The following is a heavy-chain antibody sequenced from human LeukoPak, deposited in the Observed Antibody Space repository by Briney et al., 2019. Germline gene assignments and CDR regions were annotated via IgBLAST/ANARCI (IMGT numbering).Heavy chain of an antibody. V-gene: IGHV1-2*02. CDR2: INPNSGGT. J-gene: IGHJ6*02. D-gene: IGHD3-10*01. CDR3: ARCEGSGSYADYYYGMDV. Sequence: ASVKVSCKASGYTFTGYYMHWVRQAPGQGLEWMGWINPNSGGTNYAQKFQGRVTMTRDTSISTAYMELSRLRSDDTAVYYCARCEGSGSYADYYYGMDVWGQGTTATASS. CDR1: GYTFTGYY.